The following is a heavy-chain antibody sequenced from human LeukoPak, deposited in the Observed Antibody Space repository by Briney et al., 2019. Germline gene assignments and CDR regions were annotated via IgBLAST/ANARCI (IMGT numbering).Heavy chain of an antibody. V-gene: IGHV3-30-3*01. J-gene: IGHJ4*02. CDR2: MSYDGNNK. Sequence: PGGSLRLSCVASGFTFVNYAVHWVRQAPGKGLEWVAFMSYDGNNKYYTDSVKGRFTLSRDNSKNTLFLQMNSLRPEDTALYYCAREWGAAADYWGQGTLVTVSS. D-gene: IGHD6-13*01. CDR1: GFTFVNYA. CDR3: AREWGAAADY.